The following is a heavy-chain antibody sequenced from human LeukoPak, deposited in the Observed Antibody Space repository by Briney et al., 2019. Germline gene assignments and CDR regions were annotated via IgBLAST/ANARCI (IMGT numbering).Heavy chain of an antibody. CDR2: IYHGGSI. J-gene: IGHJ4*02. CDR1: GYSISSGYY. V-gene: IGHV4-38-2*02. CDR3: AREKAYFDTNGSPEADC. Sequence: TSETLSLTCTVSGYSISSGYYWGWIRQPPGKGLEWIGSIYHGGSIYYNPSLKSRVTISVDTSKNQFALNLSSVTAADTAVYYCAREKAYFDTNGSPEADCWGQGTLVTVSS. D-gene: IGHD3-22*01.